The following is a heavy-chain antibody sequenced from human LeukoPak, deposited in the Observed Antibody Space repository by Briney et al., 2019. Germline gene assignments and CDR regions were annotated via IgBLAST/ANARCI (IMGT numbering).Heavy chain of an antibody. V-gene: IGHV3-30*02. CDR1: GFTFISYG. Sequence: GGSLRLSCAAPGFTFISYGMHLVRQAPGKGLEWVTFIHYDGSDKYYADSVKGRFTISRDTSKNMLYLQMNSLRPEDTAIYYCAKDSCSGGTCYSHWLDPWGQGTLVTVSS. CDR2: IHYDGSDK. CDR3: AKDSCSGGTCYSHWLDP. J-gene: IGHJ5*02. D-gene: IGHD2-15*01.